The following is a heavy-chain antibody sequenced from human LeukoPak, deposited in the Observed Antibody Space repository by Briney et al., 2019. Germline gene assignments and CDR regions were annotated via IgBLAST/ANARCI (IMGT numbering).Heavy chain of an antibody. V-gene: IGHV3-21*04. CDR1: GFTFSDYT. D-gene: IGHD3-10*01. J-gene: IGHJ4*02. CDR3: ARDGLYYYGSGSPSRPFDY. CDR2: ISSGGTYK. Sequence: PGGSLRLSCAASGFTFSDYTMNWVRQAPGKGLEWVSSISSGGTYKYYADSVKGRFTISRDNAQNSLYLQMNSLRAEDTAVYYCARDGLYYYGSGSPSRPFDYWGQGTLVTVSS.